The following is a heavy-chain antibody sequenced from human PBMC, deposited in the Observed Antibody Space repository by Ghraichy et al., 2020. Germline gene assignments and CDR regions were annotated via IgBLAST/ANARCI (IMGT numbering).Heavy chain of an antibody. CDR1: GFTFNIYA. CDR2: ISGRGDST. D-gene: IGHD3-22*01. V-gene: IGHV3-23*01. J-gene: IGHJ3*02. CDR3: ANKHYYDSSGYGETDAFDI. Sequence: GGSQRLSCAASGFTFNIYAMSWVRQAPGKGLEWVSTISGRGDSTYYADSVKDRFTVSRDNSKNTLYLQMNSLRAEDTAVYYCANKHYYDSSGYGETDAFDIWGQGTMVTVSS.